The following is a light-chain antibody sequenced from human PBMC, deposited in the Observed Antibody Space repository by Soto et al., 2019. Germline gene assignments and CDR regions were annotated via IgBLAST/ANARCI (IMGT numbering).Light chain of an antibody. CDR3: NSYAGISTFHVV. CDR1: SSDVGSYNL. Sequence: QSALTRPASVSGSPGQSITISCTGTSSDVGSYNLVSWYQQHPGKAPKLMIYEGSKRPSGVSNRFSGSKSGNTASLTISGLQAEDEADYYCNSYAGISTFHVVFGGGTKVTVL. J-gene: IGLJ2*01. CDR2: EGS. V-gene: IGLV2-23*03.